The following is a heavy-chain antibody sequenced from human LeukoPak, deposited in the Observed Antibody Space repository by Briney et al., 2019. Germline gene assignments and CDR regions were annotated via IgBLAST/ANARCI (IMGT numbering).Heavy chain of an antibody. Sequence: PSETLSLTCAVYGGSFSGYYWSWIRQPPGKGLEWIGEINHSGSTNYNPSLKSRVTISVDTSKNQFSLKLSSVTAADTAVYYCASFYGPYDHWGQGTLVTVSS. V-gene: IGHV4-34*01. CDR3: ASFYGPYDH. J-gene: IGHJ4*02. CDR2: INHSGST. D-gene: IGHD2/OR15-2a*01. CDR1: GGSFSGYY.